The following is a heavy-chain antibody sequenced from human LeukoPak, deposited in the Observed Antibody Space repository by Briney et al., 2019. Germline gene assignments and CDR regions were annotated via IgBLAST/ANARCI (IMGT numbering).Heavy chain of an antibody. D-gene: IGHD2-2*01. CDR1: GGSVSSGSYY. V-gene: IGHV4-61*01. J-gene: IGHJ5*02. Sequence: SETLSLTCTVSGGSVSSGSYYWSWIRQPPGKGLEWIGYISYSGSTNYNPSLKSRVTISEDTSKNQFSLKLSSVTAADTAVYYCARVMRYCSSTSCPLNWFDPWGQGTLVTVSS. CDR2: ISYSGST. CDR3: ARVMRYCSSTSCPLNWFDP.